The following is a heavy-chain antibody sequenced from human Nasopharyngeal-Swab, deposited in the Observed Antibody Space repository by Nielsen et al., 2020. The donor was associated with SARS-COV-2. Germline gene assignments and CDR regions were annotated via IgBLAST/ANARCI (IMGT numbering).Heavy chain of an antibody. CDR1: GGSISSYY. V-gene: IGHV4-59*08. Sequence: ESLKISCTVSGGSISSYYWSWIRQPPGKGLEWIGYIYYSGSTNYNPSLKSRVTISVDTSKNQFSLKLSSVTAADTAVYYCARHGVIAVTYYYYYYMDVWGKGTTVTVSS. CDR2: IYYSGST. D-gene: IGHD6-19*01. CDR3: ARHGVIAVTYYYYYYMDV. J-gene: IGHJ6*03.